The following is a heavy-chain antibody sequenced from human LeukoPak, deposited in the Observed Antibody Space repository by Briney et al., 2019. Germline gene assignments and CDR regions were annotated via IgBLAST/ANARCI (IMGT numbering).Heavy chain of an antibody. CDR2: IYYSGST. D-gene: IGHD3-3*01. V-gene: IGHV4-39*07. CDR1: GGSISSGSYY. J-gene: IGHJ4*02. CDR3: ARSEGVTIFGVVISPNYFDY. Sequence: SQTLSLTCTVSGGSISSGSYYWGWIRQPPGKGLEWIGSIYYSGSTYYNPSLKSRVTISVDTSKNQFSLKLSSVTAADTAVYYCARSEGVTIFGVVISPNYFDYWGQGTLVTVSS.